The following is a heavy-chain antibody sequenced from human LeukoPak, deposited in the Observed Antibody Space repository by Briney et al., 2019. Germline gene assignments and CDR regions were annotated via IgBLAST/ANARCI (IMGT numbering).Heavy chain of an antibody. Sequence: GGSLRLSCAASEFPFNGYWMSWVRQAPGKGLECVANINQDGSEKYYVDSVKGRFTISRDNAKNSLYLQMNSLGPEDTAVYYCARDPYSGNYGNYYYYYMDVWGKGTTVTISS. CDR3: ARDPYSGNYGNYYYYYMDV. J-gene: IGHJ6*03. CDR2: INQDGSEK. V-gene: IGHV3-7*01. CDR1: EFPFNGYW. D-gene: IGHD1-26*01.